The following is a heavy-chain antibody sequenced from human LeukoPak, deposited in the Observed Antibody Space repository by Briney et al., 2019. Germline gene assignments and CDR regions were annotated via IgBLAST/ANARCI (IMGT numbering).Heavy chain of an antibody. Sequence: GGSLRLSCAASGFTFTSYDINWVRQATGQGLEWMGWMNPNSGNTGYAQKFQGRVTMTRNTSISTAYMELSSLRSEDTAVYYCASLDGLKSDYWGQGTLVTVSS. CDR2: MNPNSGNT. J-gene: IGHJ4*02. V-gene: IGHV1-8*01. CDR1: GFTFTSYD. CDR3: ASLDGLKSDY. D-gene: IGHD3/OR15-3a*01.